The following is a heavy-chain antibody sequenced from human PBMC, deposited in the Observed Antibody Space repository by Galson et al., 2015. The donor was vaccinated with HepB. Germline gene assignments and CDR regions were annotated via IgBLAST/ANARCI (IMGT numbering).Heavy chain of an antibody. J-gene: IGHJ4*02. Sequence: ETLSLTCTVSGGSISSYYWSWIRQPPGKGLEWIGYIYYSGSTNYNPSLKSRVTISVDTSKNQFSLKLSSVTAADTAVYYCAGGKGEPYFDYWGQGTLVTVSS. CDR2: IYYSGST. D-gene: IGHD3-16*01. CDR3: AGGKGEPYFDY. V-gene: IGHV4-59*08. CDR1: GGSISSYY.